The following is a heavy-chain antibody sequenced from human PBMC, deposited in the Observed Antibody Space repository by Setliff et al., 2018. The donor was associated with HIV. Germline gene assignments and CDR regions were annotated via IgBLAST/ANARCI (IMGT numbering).Heavy chain of an antibody. CDR3: TRRGADSYYPRPLDV. CDR1: GGSVSTANCY. CDR2: IFYSGST. Sequence: SETLPLTFTVSGGSVSTANCYWKRIRLSPGKGLEWIGYIFYSGSTNYNPSLKSRVTISVDTSKNQFSLRLNSVTAADTAIYYCTRRGADSYYPRPLDVWGKGTTVTVSS. V-gene: IGHV4-61*01. D-gene: IGHD3-10*01. J-gene: IGHJ6*03.